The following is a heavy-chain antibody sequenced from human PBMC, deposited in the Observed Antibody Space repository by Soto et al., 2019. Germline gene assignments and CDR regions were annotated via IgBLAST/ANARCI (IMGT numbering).Heavy chain of an antibody. Sequence: PSETLSLTCTVSGGSISSYYWSWIRQPPGKGLEWIGYIYYSGSTNYNPSLKSRVTISVDTSKNQFSLKLSSVTAADTAVYYCARSVLGYCSSTSCYGSWFDPWGQGTLVTVS. V-gene: IGHV4-59*08. CDR3: ARSVLGYCSSTSCYGSWFDP. J-gene: IGHJ5*02. CDR2: IYYSGST. CDR1: GGSISSYY. D-gene: IGHD2-2*01.